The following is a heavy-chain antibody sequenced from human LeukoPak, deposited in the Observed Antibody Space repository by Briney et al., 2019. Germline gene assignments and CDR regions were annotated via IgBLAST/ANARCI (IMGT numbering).Heavy chain of an antibody. J-gene: IGHJ4*02. CDR3: ARDRGDDGRSWYYFDY. CDR2: IYSDGST. D-gene: IGHD6-13*01. Sequence: SETLSLTCTVSGGSISSYHWSWIRQSADKGLEWIGRIYSDGSTRYSPSLKSRVTISVDRSKNQFSLTLTPVTAADTAVYYCARDRGDDGRSWYYFDYWGQGTLVTVSS. CDR1: GGSISSYH. V-gene: IGHV4-4*07.